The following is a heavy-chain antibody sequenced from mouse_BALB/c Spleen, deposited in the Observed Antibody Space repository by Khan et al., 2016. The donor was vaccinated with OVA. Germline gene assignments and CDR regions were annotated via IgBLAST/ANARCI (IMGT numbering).Heavy chain of an antibody. J-gene: IGHJ2*01. V-gene: IGHV1S81*02. D-gene: IGHD2-5*01. CDR1: GYTFTSYW. CDR2: TNPTNGRT. Sequence: QVQLQQPGAELVKAGASVKMSCKASGYTFTSYWMHWVKQRPGQGLEWFAETNPTNGRTYYNEKFKSKATLTVDKSSSTAYMQLSGPPSEDSAVYYCARIKKIVTTYFDYWGQGTTLTVSS. CDR3: ARIKKIVTTYFDY.